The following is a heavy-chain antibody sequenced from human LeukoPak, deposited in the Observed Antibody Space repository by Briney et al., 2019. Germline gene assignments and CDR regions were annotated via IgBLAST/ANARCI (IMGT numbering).Heavy chain of an antibody. D-gene: IGHD2-2*01. V-gene: IGHV3-11*04. Sequence: GGSLRLSCAASGFTFGDYYMSWIRQAPGKGLAWVSYISSIGSTIYYADSVKDRFTISSDHVKNSLYLQMNSLRAEDTAVYYCARDLLTHRTDVPCGERTLVTVSS. CDR2: ISSIGSTI. CDR1: GFTFGDYY. J-gene: IGHJ5*02. CDR3: ARDLLTHRTDVP.